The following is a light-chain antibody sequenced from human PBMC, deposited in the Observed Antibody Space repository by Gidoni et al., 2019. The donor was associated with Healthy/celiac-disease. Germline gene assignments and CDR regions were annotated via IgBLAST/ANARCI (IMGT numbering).Light chain of an antibody. CDR1: QRGSSY. CDR3: QQRSNWPPF. J-gene: IGKJ4*01. CDR2: DAS. V-gene: IGKV3-11*01. Sequence: ENVLTQSPATLSLSPGERANLSCRDSQRGSSYLAWYQQKPGQAHRLLIYDASNRATGIPARFSGSGSGTDFTLTISSLEPEDFAVYYCQQRSNWPPFFGGGTKVEIK.